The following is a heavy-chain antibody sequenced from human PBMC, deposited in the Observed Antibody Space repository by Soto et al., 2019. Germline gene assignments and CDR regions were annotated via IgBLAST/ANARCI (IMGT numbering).Heavy chain of an antibody. Sequence: QVQLVQSGAEVKKPGASVKVSCKASGYTFSGYRMHWVRQAPGQGLEWMGIINPSGGATTYAQKVQGRVTMTRDTSTSTVYMDLSSLTSEDTAVYYCARDGPHRWIDYWGQGTLVTVSS. J-gene: IGHJ4*02. CDR3: ARDGPHRWIDY. V-gene: IGHV1-46*01. CDR1: GYTFSGYR. CDR2: INPSGGAT.